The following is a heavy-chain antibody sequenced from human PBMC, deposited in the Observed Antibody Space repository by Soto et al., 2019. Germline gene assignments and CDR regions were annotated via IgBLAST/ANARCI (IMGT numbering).Heavy chain of an antibody. CDR2: IDWDDDK. CDR1: GFSLSTSGMC. J-gene: IGHJ6*02. CDR3: ARILYYYDSSGYSDYYGMDV. D-gene: IGHD3-22*01. V-gene: IGHV2-70*01. Sequence: SGPTLVNPTQTLTLTCTFSGFSLSTSGMCVSWIRQPPGKALEWLALIDWDDDKYYSTSLKTRLTISKDTSKNQVVLTMTNMDPVDTATYYCARILYYYDSSGYSDYYGMDVWGQGTTVTVSS.